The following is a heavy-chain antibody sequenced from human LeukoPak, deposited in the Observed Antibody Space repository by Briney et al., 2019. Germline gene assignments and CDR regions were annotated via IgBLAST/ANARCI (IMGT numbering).Heavy chain of an antibody. D-gene: IGHD1-26*01. CDR1: GFIFSSFE. J-gene: IGHJ4*02. Sequence: GGSLRLSCEVSGFIFSSFEMNWVRQAPGKGLEWLACISSSGGSIYYADSVKGRITISRDNAKNSLYLQMDSLRAEDTAVYYCARDLYSGNDYWGQGILVTVSS. CDR3: ARDLYSGNDY. CDR2: ISSSGGSI. V-gene: IGHV3-48*03.